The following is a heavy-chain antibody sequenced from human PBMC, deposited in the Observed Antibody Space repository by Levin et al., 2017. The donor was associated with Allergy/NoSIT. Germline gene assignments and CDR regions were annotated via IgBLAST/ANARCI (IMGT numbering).Heavy chain of an antibody. J-gene: IGHJ4*02. CDR3: ARRSSSWDAKYYFDY. CDR2: IYYSGST. Sequence: SETLSLTCTVSGGPISSSSYYWGWIRQPPGKGLEWIGSIYYSGSTYYNPSLKSRVTISVDTSKNQFSLKLSSVTAADTAVYYCARRSSSWDAKYYFDYWGQGTLVTVSS. CDR1: GGPISSSSYY. D-gene: IGHD6-13*01. V-gene: IGHV4-39*01.